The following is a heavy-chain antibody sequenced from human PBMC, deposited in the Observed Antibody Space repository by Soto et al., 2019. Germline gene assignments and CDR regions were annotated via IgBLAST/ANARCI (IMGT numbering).Heavy chain of an antibody. J-gene: IGHJ6*02. CDR1: GYSFTSYW. CDR3: ARSSVPRGGFRDYDFWSGYFDPYYYYYGMDV. CDR2: IDPSDSYT. D-gene: IGHD3-3*01. Sequence: GESLKISCKGSGYSFTSYWISWVRQMPGKGLEWMGRIDPSDSYTNYSPSFQGHVAISADKSISTAYLQWSSLKASDTAMYYCARSSVPRGGFRDYDFWSGYFDPYYYYYGMDVWGQGTTVTVSS. V-gene: IGHV5-10-1*01.